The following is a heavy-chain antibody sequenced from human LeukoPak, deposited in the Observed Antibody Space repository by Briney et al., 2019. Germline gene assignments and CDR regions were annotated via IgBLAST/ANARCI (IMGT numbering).Heavy chain of an antibody. D-gene: IGHD1-1*01. CDR1: GGSISSSNW. V-gene: IGHV4-4*02. J-gene: IGHJ4*02. CDR2: IYISGST. CDR3: ARDRGTWNDDGFDY. Sequence: SETLSLTCAVSGGSISSSNWWSWVRQPPGKGLEWIGRIYISGSTNYNPSLKSRVTMSVDTSKNQFSLKLSSVTAADTAVYYCARDRGTWNDDGFDYWGQGTLVTVSS.